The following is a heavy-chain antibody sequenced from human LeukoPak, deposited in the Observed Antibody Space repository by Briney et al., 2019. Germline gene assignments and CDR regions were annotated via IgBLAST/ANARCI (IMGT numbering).Heavy chain of an antibody. D-gene: IGHD3-22*01. CDR2: ISGSGGST. V-gene: IGHV3-23*01. CDR3: ARSSSGYNDAFDI. J-gene: IGHJ3*02. Sequence: PGGSLRLSCAASGFTFSSYAMSWVRQAPGKGLEWVSAISGSGGSTYYADSVKGRFTISRDNSKNTLYLQMNSLRAEDTAVYYCARSSSGYNDAFDIWGQGTMVTVSS. CDR1: GFTFSSYA.